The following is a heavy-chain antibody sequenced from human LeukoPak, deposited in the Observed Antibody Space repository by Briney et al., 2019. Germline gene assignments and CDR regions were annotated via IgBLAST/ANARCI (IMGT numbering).Heavy chain of an antibody. D-gene: IGHD5-24*01. J-gene: IGHJ3*02. Sequence: PGGSLRLSCAGSGFNFRDHWMSWLRQAPGKGPEWVAHIKPDGSEKYYVDSVKGRFIISRDGARNSLSLQMNSLRAEDTAVYYCARGDFRWEMATTIAFDIWGQETMVTVSS. CDR2: IKPDGSEK. CDR3: ARGDFRWEMATTIAFDI. V-gene: IGHV3-7*01. CDR1: GFNFRDHW.